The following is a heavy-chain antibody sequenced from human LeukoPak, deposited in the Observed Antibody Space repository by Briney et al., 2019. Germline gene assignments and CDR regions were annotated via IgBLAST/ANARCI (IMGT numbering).Heavy chain of an antibody. D-gene: IGHD2-2*01. CDR2: LSGSGGST. J-gene: IGHJ4*02. CDR1: GLTFSSYA. CDR3: AKGRGYCSSTTCYFPFDY. Sequence: GGSLRLSCAASGLTFSSYAMSWVRQAPGKGLEWVSGLSGSGGSTYYTDSVQGRFTISRDNSKNTLYLQMNSLRAEDTAVYYCAKGRGYCSSTTCYFPFDYWGQGTLVTVSS. V-gene: IGHV3-23*01.